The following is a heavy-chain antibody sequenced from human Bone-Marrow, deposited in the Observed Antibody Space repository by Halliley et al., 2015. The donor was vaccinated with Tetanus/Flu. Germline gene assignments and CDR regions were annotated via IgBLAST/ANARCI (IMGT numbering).Heavy chain of an antibody. CDR2: IRSKANNYAT. CDR3: SRSSAFLPPSAFGGVYYFYGLDV. D-gene: IGHD3-10*01. CDR1: GFRFSGSD. V-gene: IGHV3-73*01. J-gene: IGHJ6*02. Sequence: SLRLSCAASGFRFSGSDMNWVRQASGKGLERVGHIRSKANNYATAYAESMKGRFIISRDDSENTAYLQMDSLQTEDTAVYYCSRSSAFLPPSAFGGVYYFYGLDVWGQGTTVTVSS.